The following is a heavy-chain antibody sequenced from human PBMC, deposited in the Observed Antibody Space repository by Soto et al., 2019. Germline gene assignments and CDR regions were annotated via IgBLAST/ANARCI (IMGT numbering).Heavy chain of an antibody. CDR1: GFTLSTYS. CDR2: ISSRSDI. CDR3: AREYTAWPLAYGLDV. J-gene: IGHJ6*02. V-gene: IGHV3-21*01. D-gene: IGHD2-2*02. Sequence: GGSLRLSCVGSGFTLSTYSTNWVRQAPGKGLEWVSSISSRSDIYYADSVKGRFTISRDNAKKSVSLQMNSLRAEDTAVYYCAREYTAWPLAYGLDVWGQGTTVTVSS.